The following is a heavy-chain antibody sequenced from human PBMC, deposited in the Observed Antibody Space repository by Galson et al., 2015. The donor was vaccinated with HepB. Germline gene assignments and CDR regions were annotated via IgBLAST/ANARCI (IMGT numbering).Heavy chain of an antibody. Sequence: SVKVSCKASGYTFNDYGITWVRQAPGQGLEWMGWILAYNGSTNYAQRFQDRITLTTDSSTNTAYLELRSLRSDDTAVYFCARVFGKRVPYSNYLDYWGQGALVIVSS. J-gene: IGHJ4*02. V-gene: IGHV1-18*01. CDR2: ILAYNGST. CDR3: ARVFGKRVPYSNYLDY. CDR1: GYTFNDYG. D-gene: IGHD3-3*01.